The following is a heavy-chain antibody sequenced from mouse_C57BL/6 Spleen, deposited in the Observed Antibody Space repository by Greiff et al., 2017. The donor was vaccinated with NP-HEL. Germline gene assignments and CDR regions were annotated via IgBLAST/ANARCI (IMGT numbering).Heavy chain of an antibody. V-gene: IGHV1-18*01. J-gene: IGHJ4*01. CDR2: INPNNGGT. D-gene: IGHD2-5*01. CDR1: GYTFTDYN. Sequence: VQLKESGPELVKPGASVKIPCKASGYTFTDYNMDWVKQSHGKSLEWIGDINPNNGGTIYNQKFKGKATLTVDKSSSTAYMELRSLTSEDTAVYYCARGGYSNYVGYAMDYWGQGTSVTVSS. CDR3: ARGGYSNYVGYAMDY.